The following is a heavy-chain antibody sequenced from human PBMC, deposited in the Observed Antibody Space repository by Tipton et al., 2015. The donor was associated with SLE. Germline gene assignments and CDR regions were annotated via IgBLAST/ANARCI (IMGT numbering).Heavy chain of an antibody. V-gene: IGHV4-38-2*01. D-gene: IGHD3-16*01. CDR1: GYSITSDNY. Sequence: TLSLTCVVSGYSITSDNYWDWIRQPPGKGLEWIGSIYHSGSIYYNPSFESRVTLSIDTSKNQFSLKLTSVIAADTAVYYCARKISVPAWGDYFDYWGLGTRVIVSS. CDR2: IYHSGSI. J-gene: IGHJ4*02. CDR3: ARKISVPAWGDYFDY.